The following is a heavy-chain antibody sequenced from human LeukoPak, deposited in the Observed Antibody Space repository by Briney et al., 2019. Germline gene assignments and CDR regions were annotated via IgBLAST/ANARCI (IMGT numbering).Heavy chain of an antibody. D-gene: IGHD6-19*01. Sequence: ASVKVSCKASGYTFTSYYIHWVRQAPGQGLEWMGWINPNSGGTNFAQKFQGRVTMTRDTSITTAYMELSCLRSDDTAVYYCARESPGSYSSGRDYFDFWGQGTLVTVSS. V-gene: IGHV1-2*02. CDR1: GYTFTSYY. CDR2: INPNSGGT. J-gene: IGHJ4*02. CDR3: ARESPGSYSSGRDYFDF.